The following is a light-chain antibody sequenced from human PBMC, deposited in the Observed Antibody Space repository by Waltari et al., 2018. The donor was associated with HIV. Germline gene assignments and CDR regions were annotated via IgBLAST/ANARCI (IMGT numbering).Light chain of an antibody. CDR2: GAS. V-gene: IGKV3-15*01. CDR3: QQYQRWPWT. Sequence: ETVMTQSPATLSVSPGARVSLSCWASQTIGANVAGYKQKVGQALRLLIFGASTRATAIPDRFSGSGSGTDFTLTMASLQSEEFAVYDCQQYQRWPWTFGQGTRVEV. J-gene: IGKJ1*01. CDR1: QTIGAN.